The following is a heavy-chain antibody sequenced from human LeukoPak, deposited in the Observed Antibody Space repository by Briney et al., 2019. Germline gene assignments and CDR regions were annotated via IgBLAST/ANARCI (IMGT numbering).Heavy chain of an antibody. V-gene: IGHV4-4*02. CDR2: IYHSGST. D-gene: IGHD2-21*02. J-gene: IGHJ5*02. Sequence: PSGTLSLTCAVSGXSISNSNWWSWVRQPPGKGLEWIGEIYHSGSTNYNPSLKSRVTISVDKSKNQFSLKLSSVTAADTAVYYCAVYCGGDCYSGVNNRFDPWGQGTLVTVSS. CDR1: GXSISNSNW. CDR3: AVYCGGDCYSGVNNRFDP.